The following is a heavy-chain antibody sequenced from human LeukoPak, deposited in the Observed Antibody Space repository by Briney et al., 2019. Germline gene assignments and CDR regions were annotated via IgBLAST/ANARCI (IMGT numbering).Heavy chain of an antibody. J-gene: IGHJ5*02. CDR1: GASISRYY. V-gene: IGHV4-59*01. D-gene: IGHD3-10*01. Sequence: PSETLSLTCTVSGASISRYYWSWLRQPPGKGLEWIGHISYSGSTNYNPSLKSPVTISVDTSQKQFSLKLSSVTAADTALYFCARNLWEGDYYGNNWFDPWGQGTLVTVSS. CDR3: ARNLWEGDYYGNNWFDP. CDR2: ISYSGST.